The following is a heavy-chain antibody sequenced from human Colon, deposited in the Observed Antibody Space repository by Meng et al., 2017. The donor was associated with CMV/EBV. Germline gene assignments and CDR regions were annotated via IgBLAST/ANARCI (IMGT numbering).Heavy chain of an antibody. V-gene: IGHV4-38-2*02. CDR1: GYSISSGYY. CDR2: IYHSGNT. J-gene: IGHJ4*02. Sequence: SETLSLTCTVSGYSISSGYYWGWIRQPPGKGLEWIGNIYHSGNTYYNPSLKSRVTISADASRNQFSLRLNSVTAADTAVYYCARGQGYCTSANCLKYYFDFWGQGALVTAPQ. D-gene: IGHD2-2*01. CDR3: ARGQGYCTSANCLKYYFDF.